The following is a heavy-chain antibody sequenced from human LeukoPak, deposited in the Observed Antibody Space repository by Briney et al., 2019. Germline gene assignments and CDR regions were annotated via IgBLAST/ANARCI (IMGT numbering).Heavy chain of an antibody. J-gene: IGHJ5*02. D-gene: IGHD3-10*01. V-gene: IGHV1-2*04. CDR1: GYTFTGYY. Sequence: GASVKVSCKASGYTFTGYYMHWVRQAPGQGLEWMGWINPNSGGTNYAQKFQGWVTMTRDTSISTAYMELSRLRSDDTAVYYCARADLLWFGELWGGNWFDPWGQGTLVTVSS. CDR3: ARADLLWFGELWGGNWFDP. CDR2: INPNSGGT.